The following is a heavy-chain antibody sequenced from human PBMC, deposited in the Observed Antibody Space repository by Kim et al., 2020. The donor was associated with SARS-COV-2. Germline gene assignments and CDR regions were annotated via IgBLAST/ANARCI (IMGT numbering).Heavy chain of an antibody. CDR3: ANDHRSYGFDY. CDR1: GFTFSSYA. V-gene: IGHV3-33*06. Sequence: GGSLRLSCAASGFTFSSYAMHWVRQAPGKGLEWVAVIWYDGSNKYYADSVKGRFTISRDNSKNTLYLQMNSLRAEDTAVYYCANDHRSYGFDYWGQGTLVTVSS. D-gene: IGHD1-26*01. CDR2: IWYDGSNK. J-gene: IGHJ4*02.